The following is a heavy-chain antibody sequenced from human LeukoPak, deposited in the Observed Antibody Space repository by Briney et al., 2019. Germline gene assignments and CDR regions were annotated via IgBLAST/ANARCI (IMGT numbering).Heavy chain of an antibody. J-gene: IGHJ5*02. D-gene: IGHD6-6*01. Sequence: SETLSLTCTVSGGSISSYYWSWIRQLPGRGLEWIGYIYYSGTTYYKPSLKSRVTISVDTSKNQFSLKLSSVTAADTAVYYCARYSSSSTSGWFDPWGQGTLVTVSS. V-gene: IGHV4-59*06. CDR3: ARYSSSSTSGWFDP. CDR2: IYYSGTT. CDR1: GGSISSYY.